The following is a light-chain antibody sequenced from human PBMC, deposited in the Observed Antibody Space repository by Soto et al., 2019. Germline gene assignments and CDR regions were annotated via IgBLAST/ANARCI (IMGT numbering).Light chain of an antibody. CDR3: QRSFSTTLT. CDR2: SAS. J-gene: IGKJ4*01. CDR1: QSISSY. Sequence: DIQMTQSPSSLSASVGDRVTITCRASQSISSYLHWYQQKPGKAPKLLIYSASSLQSGVPSRFSGSGSGTDFTLTSSSLQPEDFATYYCQRSFSTTLTFGGGTKVEIK. V-gene: IGKV1-39*01.